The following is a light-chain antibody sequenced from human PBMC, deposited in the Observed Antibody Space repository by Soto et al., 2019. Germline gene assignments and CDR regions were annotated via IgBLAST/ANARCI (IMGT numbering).Light chain of an antibody. V-gene: IGKV1-39*01. CDR1: ESIRTW. CDR3: QQSYGTPWT. Sequence: DIQMTQSPSTLSASIGDRVTITCRASESIRTWLAWYQHKPGKAPKLLIYAASSLHSGVPSRFSASGSGTDFTLTIRSLQPEDFATYYCQQSYGTPWTFGQGTKVDIK. CDR2: AAS. J-gene: IGKJ1*01.